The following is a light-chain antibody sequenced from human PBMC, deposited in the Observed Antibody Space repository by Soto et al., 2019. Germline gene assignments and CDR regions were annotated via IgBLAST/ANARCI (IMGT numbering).Light chain of an antibody. J-gene: IGLJ2*01. CDR3: EAWDDSLYGAV. Sequence: QSVLTQPPSASGTPGQRVTLSCSGSSSNIGANPINWYQQLPGTAPKLLIYNNDQRPSGVPDRFSASKSGTSASLAISGLQSEDEADYYCEAWDDSLYGAVLGGGTKLPVL. CDR2: NND. CDR1: SSNIGANP. V-gene: IGLV1-44*01.